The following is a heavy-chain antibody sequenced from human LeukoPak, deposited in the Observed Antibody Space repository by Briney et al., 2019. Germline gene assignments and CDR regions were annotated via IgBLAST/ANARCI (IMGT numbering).Heavy chain of an antibody. V-gene: IGHV4-59*08. D-gene: IGHD1-1*01. CDR1: GGSISSYY. Sequence: PSETLSLTCTVSGGSISSYYWSWIRQSPGKGLEWIGYIYYSGSTNYNPSLRSRVTISVATSKNQFSLKLSSVTAADTAVYYCARHGTSSYYYYAMDVWGQGTTVTVPS. CDR2: IYYSGST. CDR3: ARHGTSSYYYYAMDV. J-gene: IGHJ6*02.